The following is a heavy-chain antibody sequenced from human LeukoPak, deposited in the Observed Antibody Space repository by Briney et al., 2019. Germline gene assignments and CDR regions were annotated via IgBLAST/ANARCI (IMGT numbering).Heavy chain of an antibody. D-gene: IGHD2-2*01. V-gene: IGHV4-61*01. CDR3: ARDGAMKPYDAFDI. Sequence: SETLSLTCTVSGGSVSSGSYYWSWIRQPPGKGLEWIGYIYYSGSTNYNPSLKSRVTISVDTSKNQFSLKLSSVTAADTAVYYCARDGAMKPYDAFDIWGQGTMVTVSS. J-gene: IGHJ3*02. CDR1: GGSVSSGSYY. CDR2: IYYSGST.